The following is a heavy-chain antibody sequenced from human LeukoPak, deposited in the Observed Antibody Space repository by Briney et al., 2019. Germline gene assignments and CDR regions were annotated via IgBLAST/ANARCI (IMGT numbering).Heavy chain of an antibody. J-gene: IGHJ4*02. Sequence: ASVKVSCKASGYTFTGHYIHWVRQAPGQGLEWMGWINPNSGGTNYAQKFQGRVTMTRDTSISTAYMELSRLRSDDTAVYYCARARLRYFDWDKKELDYWGQGTLVTVSS. CDR1: GYTFTGHY. D-gene: IGHD3-9*01. CDR2: INPNSGGT. V-gene: IGHV1-2*02. CDR3: ARARLRYFDWDKKELDY.